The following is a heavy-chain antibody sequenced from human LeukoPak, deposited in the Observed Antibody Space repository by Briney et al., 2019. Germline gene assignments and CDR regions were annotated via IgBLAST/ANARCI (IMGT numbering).Heavy chain of an antibody. D-gene: IGHD4-17*01. Sequence: PGGSLRLSCAASGFTFSSYGMSWVRQAPGKGLEWVAVISYDGSNKYYADSVKGRFTISRDNSKNTLYLQMNNVRAGDTAVYYCARPYGDHLLLDYWGQGTLVTVSS. CDR2: ISYDGSNK. J-gene: IGHJ4*02. CDR1: GFTFSSYG. V-gene: IGHV3-30*03. CDR3: ARPYGDHLLLDY.